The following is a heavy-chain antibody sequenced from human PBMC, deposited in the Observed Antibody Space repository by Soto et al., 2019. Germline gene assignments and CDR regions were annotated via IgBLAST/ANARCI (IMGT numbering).Heavy chain of an antibody. CDR1: GFTFTNYF. J-gene: IGHJ6*02. CDR2: ISPDDGST. CDR3: ARGDGRGSSGFYYYYGMDV. Sequence: QVQLVQSGAEVKKPGASVKVSCKASGFTFTNYFFHWVRQAPRQGLEWMGIISPDDGSTNYVQSLQGRATMTSDTSTSTVYRELSSLRSEDTAVYYCARGDGRGSSGFYYYYGMDVWGHGTTVTVSS. V-gene: IGHV1-46*01. D-gene: IGHD6-25*01.